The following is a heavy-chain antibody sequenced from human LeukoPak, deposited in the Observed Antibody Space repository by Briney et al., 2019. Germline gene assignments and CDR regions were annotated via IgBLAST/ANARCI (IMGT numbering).Heavy chain of an antibody. Sequence: GGSLRLSCVASGFTFNSNWMSWVRQAPGKGLEWVANIKQDGSEKYYVDSVKGRFTISRDNAKNSVSLQMNSLRAEDTAMYYCARDKYYDRYFDAWDQGILVTVSS. CDR2: IKQDGSEK. CDR1: GFTFNSNW. D-gene: IGHD3-22*01. J-gene: IGHJ4*02. V-gene: IGHV3-7*01. CDR3: ARDKYYDRYFDA.